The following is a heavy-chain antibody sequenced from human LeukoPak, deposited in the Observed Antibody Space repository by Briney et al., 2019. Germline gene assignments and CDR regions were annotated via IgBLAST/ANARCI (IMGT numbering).Heavy chain of an antibody. CDR1: GGSISSGSYY. CDR3: ARDGAPATGGSYYR. J-gene: IGHJ4*02. D-gene: IGHD3-10*01. CDR2: IYTSGST. Sequence: NPSQTLSLTCTVSGGSISSGSYYWSWIRQPAGKGLEWIGRIYTSGSTNYNPSLKSRVTISVDTSKNRFSLKLSSVTAADTAVYYCARDGAPATGGSYYRWGQGTLVAVFS. V-gene: IGHV4-61*02.